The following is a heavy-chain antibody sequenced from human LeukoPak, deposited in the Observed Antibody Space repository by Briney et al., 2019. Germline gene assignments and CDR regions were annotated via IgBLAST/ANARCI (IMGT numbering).Heavy chain of an antibody. D-gene: IGHD5-18*01. CDR2: IYHSGST. Sequence: PSETLSLTCAVSGYSISSGYYWGWIRQPPGKGLEWIGSIYHSGSTYYNPSPKSRVTIPVDTSKNQFSLKLSSVTAADTAVYYCARSRGYSYGQTPHYWGQGTLVTVSS. CDR1: GYSISSGYY. V-gene: IGHV4-38-2*01. CDR3: ARSRGYSYGQTPHY. J-gene: IGHJ4*02.